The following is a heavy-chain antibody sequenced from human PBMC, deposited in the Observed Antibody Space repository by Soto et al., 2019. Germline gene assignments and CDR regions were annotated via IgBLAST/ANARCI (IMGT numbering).Heavy chain of an antibody. Sequence: PGGSLRLSCAASGFTFSNYGMHWVRQAPGKGLKWVAVISYDGSNKYYADSVKGRFTISRDNAKNTLYLQINSLRAEDTAVYYCARQHSGSYYFDYWGQGTPVTVSS. D-gene: IGHD1-26*01. CDR3: ARQHSGSYYFDY. CDR1: GFTFSNYG. CDR2: ISYDGSNK. J-gene: IGHJ4*02. V-gene: IGHV3-30*03.